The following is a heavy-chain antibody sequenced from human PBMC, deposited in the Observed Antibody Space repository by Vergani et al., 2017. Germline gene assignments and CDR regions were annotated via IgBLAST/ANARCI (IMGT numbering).Heavy chain of an antibody. CDR3: ARGFIAARWYFDL. V-gene: IGHV3-48*01. CDR2: ISSSSSTI. J-gene: IGHJ2*01. CDR1: RFIFSTYS. D-gene: IGHD6-13*01. Sequence: EVQLVESGGGLVQPGGSLRLSCAASRFIFSTYSMNWVRQAPGKGLEWVSDISSSSSTIYYADSVKGRFTISRDNAKNSLYLQMNSLRAEDTAVYYCARGFIAARWYFDLWGRGTLVTVSS.